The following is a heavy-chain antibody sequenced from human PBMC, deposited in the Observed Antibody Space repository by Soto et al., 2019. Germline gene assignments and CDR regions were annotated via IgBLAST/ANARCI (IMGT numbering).Heavy chain of an antibody. CDR2: ISAHNGNT. J-gene: IGHJ4*02. CDR1: GYTFTSYG. CDR3: ARGRYGDY. V-gene: IGHV1-18*01. Sequence: QVHLVQSGAEVKKPGASVKVSCKASGYTFTSYGITWVRQAPGQGLEWMGWISAHNGNTDYAQKLQGRVIVTRDTATTAAYMELRSLRSDDTAVYYCARGRYGDYWGQGALVTVSS. D-gene: IGHD1-1*01.